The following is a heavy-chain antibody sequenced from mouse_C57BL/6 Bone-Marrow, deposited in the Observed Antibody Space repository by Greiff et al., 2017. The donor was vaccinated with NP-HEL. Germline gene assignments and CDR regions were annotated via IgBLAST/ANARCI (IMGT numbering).Heavy chain of an antibody. V-gene: IGHV1-26*01. CDR2: INPNNGGT. D-gene: IGHD1-1*01. CDR1: GYTFTDYY. Sequence: VQLQQSGPELVKPGASVKISCKASGYTFTDYYMNWVKQSHGKSLEWIGDINPNNGGTSYNQKFKGKATLTVDKSSSTAYMELRSLTSEDSAVYYCARGGHYGSPYWYFDVWGTGTTVTVSS. CDR3: ARGGHYGSPYWYFDV. J-gene: IGHJ1*03.